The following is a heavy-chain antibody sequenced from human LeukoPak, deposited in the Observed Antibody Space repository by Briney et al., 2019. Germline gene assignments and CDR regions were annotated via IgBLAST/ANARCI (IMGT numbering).Heavy chain of an antibody. D-gene: IGHD6-13*01. V-gene: IGHV3-30-3*01. CDR1: GFTFSSYA. CDR2: ISYDGSNK. Sequence: GGSLRLSCAASGFTFSSYAMHWVRQAPGKGLEWVAAISYDGSNKYYADSVKGRFTISRDNSKNTLYLQMNSLRAEDTAVYYCARDAQQLGYFDYWGQGTLVTVSS. CDR3: ARDAQQLGYFDY. J-gene: IGHJ4*02.